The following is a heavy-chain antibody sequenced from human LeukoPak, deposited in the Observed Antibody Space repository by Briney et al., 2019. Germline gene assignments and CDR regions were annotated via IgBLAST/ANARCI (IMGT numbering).Heavy chain of an antibody. CDR1: GYTFTSYY. CDR3: ARTTSEAGARYYFDY. V-gene: IGHV1-46*01. J-gene: IGHJ4*02. D-gene: IGHD1-26*01. CDR2: INPSGGST. Sequence: ASVKVSCKASGYTFTSYYMHWVRQAPGQGLEWMGIINPSGGSTSYAQKFQGRVTMTRDTSTSTVYMELSSLRSEDTAVYYCARTTSEAGARYYFDYWGQGTLVTVSS.